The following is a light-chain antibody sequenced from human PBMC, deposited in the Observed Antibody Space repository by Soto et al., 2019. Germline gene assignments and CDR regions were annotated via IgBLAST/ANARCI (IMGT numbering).Light chain of an antibody. V-gene: IGKV1-5*01. Sequence: DTQMTQSPSIVSASVGDRVTITCRASQNIRNWLAWYQQKPGKAPKVLIYGASNLESGVPSRFSGSGSGTEFTLTISSLQPDDFATYYCQQYDGHFGQGNK. CDR1: QNIRNW. J-gene: IGKJ2*01. CDR2: GAS. CDR3: QQYDGH.